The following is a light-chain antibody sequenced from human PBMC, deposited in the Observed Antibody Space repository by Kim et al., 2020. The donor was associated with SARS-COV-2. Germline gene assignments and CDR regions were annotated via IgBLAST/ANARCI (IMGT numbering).Light chain of an antibody. CDR2: MAS. Sequence: ASVGDRVTITCRASRNIGTCLAWYQQKPGKAPKLLIYMASNLKSGVPSTFSGSGSGTEFTLTTSNLQPDDFATYYCQQYRTYPWTFGQGTKVDIK. CDR1: RNIGTC. J-gene: IGKJ1*01. CDR3: QQYRTYPWT. V-gene: IGKV1-5*03.